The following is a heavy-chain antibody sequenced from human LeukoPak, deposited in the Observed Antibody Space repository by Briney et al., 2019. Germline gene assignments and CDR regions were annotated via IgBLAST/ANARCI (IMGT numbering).Heavy chain of an antibody. J-gene: IGHJ4*02. CDR2: ISGSGGST. V-gene: IGHV3-23*01. CDR1: GFTFSNAW. Sequence: GGSLRLSCAASGFTFSNAWMSWVRQAPGKGLEWVSAISGSGGSTYYADSVKGRFTISRDNSKNTLYLQMNSLRAEDTAVYYCATGQWLFDYWGQGTLVTVSS. D-gene: IGHD6-19*01. CDR3: ATGQWLFDY.